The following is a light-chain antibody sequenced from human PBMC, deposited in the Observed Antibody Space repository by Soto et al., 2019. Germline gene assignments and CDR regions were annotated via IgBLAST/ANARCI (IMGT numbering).Light chain of an antibody. J-gene: IGKJ5*01. CDR3: QKRGNWPH. CDR2: EAS. Sequence: IVLSQSPATVTVSNGERVNLSCRASENINNYLAWYQQRPGQAPRLLIYEASSRATGVPARFIGSGSGTDFTLTISSLEPEDFAIYYCQKRGNWPHFGQGTRLEIK. V-gene: IGKV3-11*01. CDR1: ENINNY.